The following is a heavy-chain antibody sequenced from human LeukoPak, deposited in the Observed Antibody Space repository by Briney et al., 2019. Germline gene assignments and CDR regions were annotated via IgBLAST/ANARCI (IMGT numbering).Heavy chain of an antibody. J-gene: IGHJ4*02. Sequence: PGGSLRLSCAASGFTFSSYAMSWVRQAPGKGLEWVSAISGSGGSTYYADSVKGRFTISRDNSKNTLYLQMDSLRAEDTAVYYCANDAYGDYLVDYWGQGTLVTVSS. D-gene: IGHD4-17*01. CDR1: GFTFSSYA. CDR2: ISGSGGST. CDR3: ANDAYGDYLVDY. V-gene: IGHV3-23*01.